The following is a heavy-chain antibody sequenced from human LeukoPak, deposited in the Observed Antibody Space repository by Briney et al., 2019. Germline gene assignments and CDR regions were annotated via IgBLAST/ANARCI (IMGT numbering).Heavy chain of an antibody. CDR3: ARGYYYGSGSYRGDY. V-gene: IGHV1-2*02. CDR1: GYTFTGYY. D-gene: IGHD3-10*01. J-gene: IGHJ4*02. CDR2: INPNSGGT. Sequence: ASVKVSCKASGYTFTGYYMHWVRQAPGQGLEWMGWINPNSGGTNYAQKFQGRVTMTRDTSISTAYMELSRLRSDDTAVCYCARGYYYGSGSYRGDYWGQGTLVTVSS.